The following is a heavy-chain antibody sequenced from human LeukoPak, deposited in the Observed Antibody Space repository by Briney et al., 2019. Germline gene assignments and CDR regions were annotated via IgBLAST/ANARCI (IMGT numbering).Heavy chain of an antibody. D-gene: IGHD5-12*01. CDR3: ARDQEWLRLGVGGWFFDY. CDR1: GDSVSINSAA. CDR2: TYYRSKWYN. Sequence: SQTLSLTCAISGDSVSINSAAWNWIRQSPSRGLEWLGRTYYRSKWYNDYAVSVKSRITINPDTSKNQFSLQLNSVTPEDTAVYYCARDQEWLRLGVGGWFFDYWGQGTLVTVSS. V-gene: IGHV6-1*01. J-gene: IGHJ4*02.